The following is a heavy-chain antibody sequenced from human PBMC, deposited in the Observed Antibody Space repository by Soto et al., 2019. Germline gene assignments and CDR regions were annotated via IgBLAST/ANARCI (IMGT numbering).Heavy chain of an antibody. CDR1: GFTFDDYA. CDR3: AKDLKRRLLWLGSAFDI. Sequence: GGSLRLSCAASGFTFDDYAMHWVRQAPGKGLEWVSGISWNSGSIGYADSVKGRFTISRDNAKNSLYLQMNSLRAEDTALYYCAKDLKRRLLWLGSAFDIWGQGTMVTVSS. J-gene: IGHJ3*02. CDR2: ISWNSGSI. D-gene: IGHD3-10*01. V-gene: IGHV3-9*01.